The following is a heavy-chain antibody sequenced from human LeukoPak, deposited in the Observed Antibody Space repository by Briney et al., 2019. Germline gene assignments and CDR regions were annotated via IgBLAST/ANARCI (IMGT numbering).Heavy chain of an antibody. Sequence: QTGGSLRLSCAASGFTFSSYWMHWVRQAPGKGLVWVSRINSDGSGTSYADSVKGRFTISRDNAKNTLYLQMNSLRAEDTAVYYCTRGYGSSLGGYLGQGTLVTVSS. CDR2: INSDGSGT. V-gene: IGHV3-74*01. D-gene: IGHD6-13*01. J-gene: IGHJ4*02. CDR3: TRGYGSSLGGY. CDR1: GFTFSSYW.